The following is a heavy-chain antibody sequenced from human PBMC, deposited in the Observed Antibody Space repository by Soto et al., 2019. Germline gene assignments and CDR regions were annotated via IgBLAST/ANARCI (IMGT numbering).Heavy chain of an antibody. CDR3: ARDLGALGYCSGGSCYSAADY. Sequence: GGSLRLSCAASGFTFSSYAMHWVRQAPGKGLEWVAVISYDGSNKYYADSVKGRFTISRDNSKNTLYLQMNSLRAEDTAVYYCARDLGALGYCSGGSCYSAADYWGQGTLVTVSS. D-gene: IGHD2-15*01. J-gene: IGHJ4*02. V-gene: IGHV3-30-3*01. CDR2: ISYDGSNK. CDR1: GFTFSSYA.